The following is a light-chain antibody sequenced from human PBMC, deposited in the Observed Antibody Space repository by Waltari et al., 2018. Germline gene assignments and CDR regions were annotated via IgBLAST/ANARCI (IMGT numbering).Light chain of an antibody. J-gene: IGKJ4*01. CDR3: MQALQTPPT. Sequence: DIVMTQSPLSLPVTPGEQASISCRSSQSLLHSNGYNYFDWYLQKPGQSPQLLIYLGSNRASGVPDRFSGSGSGTDFTLKISRVEAEDVGVYYCMQALQTPPTFGGGTKVEIK. CDR2: LGS. CDR1: QSLLHSNGYNY. V-gene: IGKV2-28*01.